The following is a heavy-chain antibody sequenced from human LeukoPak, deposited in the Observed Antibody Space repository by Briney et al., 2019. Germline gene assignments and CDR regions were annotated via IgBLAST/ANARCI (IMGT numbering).Heavy chain of an antibody. V-gene: IGHV1-46*01. CDR1: GYTFTSYC. Sequence: GASVRLSCKASGYTFTSYCMHWVRQAPGQGLEWMVIINPSGGSTSYAQKFQGRVTMTRDTSTSTVYMELSSLRSEDTAVYYCARDGSAKVHYFCYWGKLVLVTASS. J-gene: IGHJ4*02. CDR3: ARDGSAKVHYFCY. D-gene: IGHD2-2*01. CDR2: INPSGGST.